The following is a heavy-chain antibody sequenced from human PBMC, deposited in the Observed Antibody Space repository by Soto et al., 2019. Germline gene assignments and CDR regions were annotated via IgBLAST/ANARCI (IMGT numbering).Heavy chain of an antibody. CDR3: AKYMRDTYYYLDV. V-gene: IGHV3-9*01. CDR1: GFIFDNYA. CDR2: ISWNSGTI. Sequence: EVQLVESGGGLVQPGRSLRLSCAASGFIFDNYAMHWVRQATGKGLEWVSGISWNSGTIAYADSVKGRFTISRDNAKNSLYLQMNSLRADDTALYYCAKYMRDTYYYLDVWGKGTTVTVTS. J-gene: IGHJ6*03.